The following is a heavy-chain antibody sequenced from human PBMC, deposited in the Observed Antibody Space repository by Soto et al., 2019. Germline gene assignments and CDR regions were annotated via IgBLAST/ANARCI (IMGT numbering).Heavy chain of an antibody. CDR2: ISGSGGST. V-gene: IGHV3-23*01. Sequence: GSLRLSCAASGFTFSSYAMSWVRQAPGKGLEWVSAISGSGGSTYYADSVKGRFTISRDNSKNTLYLQMNSLRAEDTAVYYCAKVSFRITIFGVVIQEYFQHWGQGTLVTVSS. CDR3: AKVSFRITIFGVVIQEYFQH. CDR1: GFTFSSYA. J-gene: IGHJ1*01. D-gene: IGHD3-3*01.